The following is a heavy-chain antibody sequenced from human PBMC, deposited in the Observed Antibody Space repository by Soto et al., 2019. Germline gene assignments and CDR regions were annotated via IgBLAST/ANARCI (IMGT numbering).Heavy chain of an antibody. CDR1: GFSFSSYA. J-gene: IGHJ4*02. D-gene: IGHD3-22*01. V-gene: IGHV3-23*01. Sequence: EMLLMESGGDLVQPGGSLRLSCAASGFSFSSYAMTWVRQAPGKGLEWVSSISGSGADTYYADSVKGRFTISRDNSKNTLYLHMNSLRAEDSAVHYCAKSFYYEGSGYSSYFDYWGQGALVTVSS. CDR3: AKSFYYEGSGYSSYFDY. CDR2: ISGSGADT.